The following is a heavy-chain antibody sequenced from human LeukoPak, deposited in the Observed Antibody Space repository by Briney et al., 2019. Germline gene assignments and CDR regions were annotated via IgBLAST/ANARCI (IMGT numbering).Heavy chain of an antibody. V-gene: IGHV3-74*03. J-gene: IGHJ5*02. CDR1: GFTFSGYW. Sequence: PGGSLRLSCAASGFTFSGYWMHWVRQAPGGGLMWVSRINSDGTSTTYADSVKGRFTISRDNPKNTLFLQMNSLRPEDTAVYFCAGSSGPNWFDPWGQGTLVTVPS. CDR3: AGSSGPNWFDP. D-gene: IGHD3-22*01. CDR2: INSDGTST.